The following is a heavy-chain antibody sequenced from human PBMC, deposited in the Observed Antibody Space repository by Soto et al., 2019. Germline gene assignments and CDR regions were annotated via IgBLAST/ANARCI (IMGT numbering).Heavy chain of an antibody. D-gene: IGHD1-26*01. CDR1: GVDFGSFG. CDR2: IVVVSGST. CDR3: SADHPHLAMGWPV. Sequence: SVKGYCKASGVDFGSFGIQFLRQTRGRGLEWIGWIVVVSGSTNYARQFQGRVAISRDMSSSTAYLDLYDLKSDDTAVYFCSADHPHLAMGWPVWCQGTKVTVFS. J-gene: IGHJ6*02. V-gene: IGHV1-58*02.